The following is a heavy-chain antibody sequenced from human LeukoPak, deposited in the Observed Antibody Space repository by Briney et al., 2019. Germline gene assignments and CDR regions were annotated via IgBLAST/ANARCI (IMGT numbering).Heavy chain of an antibody. CDR1: GGSISSYY. J-gene: IGHJ4*02. CDR2: IYYSGST. CDR3: AAIPQPWLVWWYFDY. V-gene: IGHV4-59*08. Sequence: PSETLSLTCIVSGGSISSYYWSWIRQPPGKGLEWIGYIYYSGSTNYNPSLKSRVTISVDTSKNQFSLKLSSVTAADTAVYYCAAIPQPWLVWWYFDYWGQGTLVTVSS. D-gene: IGHD6-19*01.